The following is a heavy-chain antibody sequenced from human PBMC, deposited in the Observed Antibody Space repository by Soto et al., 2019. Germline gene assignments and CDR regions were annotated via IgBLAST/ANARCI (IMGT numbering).Heavy chain of an antibody. CDR3: VKDFSGYTHGVPAFEI. V-gene: IGHV3-9*01. CDR1: GFTFQNFA. D-gene: IGHD5-18*01. J-gene: IGHJ3*02. CDR2: INWNSRTI. Sequence: EVQLVESGGGFVQPGRSLTLACATSGFTFQNFAMHWVRQAPGKGLIWVSSINWNSRTILYADSVKGRFTISRDNATSSLYLQMNSLRVEDTALYYCVKDFSGYTHGVPAFEIWGQGTMVTVSS.